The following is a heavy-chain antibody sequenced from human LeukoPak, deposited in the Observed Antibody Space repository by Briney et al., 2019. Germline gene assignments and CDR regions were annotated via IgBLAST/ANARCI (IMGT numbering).Heavy chain of an antibody. D-gene: IGHD1-26*01. V-gene: IGHV3-21*01. CDR2: ISSSSSYI. CDR3: VPASVGATDY. J-gene: IGHJ4*02. CDR1: GFTFSSYS. Sequence: GGSLRLSCAASGFTFSSYSMNWVRQARGKGLVWVSAISSSSSYIYYADSVKGRFTISGDNAKNSLYLQMNSLRAEDTAVYYCVPASVGATDYWGQGTLVTVSS.